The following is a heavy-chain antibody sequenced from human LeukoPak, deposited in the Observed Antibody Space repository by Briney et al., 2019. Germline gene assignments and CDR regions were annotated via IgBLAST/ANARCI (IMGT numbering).Heavy chain of an antibody. D-gene: IGHD3-10*01. J-gene: IGHJ4*02. CDR1: GVTVSSNY. CDR2: IYSAGST. CDR3: ARSEYYYGSGSYYFFDY. V-gene: IGHV3-53*01. Sequence: PGGSRRLSCAASGVTVSSNYMTWGRQAPGKGLEWGAVIYSAGSTYYADSVKGRFTISRDNPKNPLYLQMNSLRAEDTAVYYCARSEYYYGSGSYYFFDYWGQGTLVTVSS.